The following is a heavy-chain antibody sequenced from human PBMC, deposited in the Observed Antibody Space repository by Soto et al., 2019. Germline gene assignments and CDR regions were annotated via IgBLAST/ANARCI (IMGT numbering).Heavy chain of an antibody. CDR2: IYYSGST. J-gene: IGHJ4*02. V-gene: IGHV4-59*12. CDR3: ARGTAVTGLDY. D-gene: IGHD6-19*01. Sequence: SLTCTVSGGSISTYSWNWIRQPPGKGLEWIGYIYYSGSTKYNPSLKSRVTISVDMSKNQFSLQLDSVTPEDTAVYYCARGTAVTGLDYWGQGALVTVSS. CDR1: GGSISTYS.